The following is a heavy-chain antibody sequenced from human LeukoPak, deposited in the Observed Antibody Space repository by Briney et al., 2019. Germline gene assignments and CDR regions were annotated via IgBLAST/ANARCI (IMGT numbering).Heavy chain of an antibody. CDR3: ASPYRCSSTSCYAFDY. CDR1: GGTFSSYA. Sequence: ASVKVSCKASGGTFSSYAISWVRQAPGQGLEWMGGIIPIFGTANYAQKFQGRVTITTDESTSTAYMELSSLRSEDTAVYYCASPYRCSSTSCYAFDYWGQGTLVTVSS. J-gene: IGHJ4*02. CDR2: IIPIFGTA. V-gene: IGHV1-69*05. D-gene: IGHD2-2*01.